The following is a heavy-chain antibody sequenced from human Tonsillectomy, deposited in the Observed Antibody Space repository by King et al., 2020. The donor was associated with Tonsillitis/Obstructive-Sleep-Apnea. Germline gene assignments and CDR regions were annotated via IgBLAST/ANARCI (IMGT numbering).Heavy chain of an antibody. Sequence: VQLVESGAEVKKPGESLKISCEGSGYNFPSYWIAWVRQMPGKGLEWMGIIYPGDSETRYSPSFQGHVTFSADKSISTAYLQWSTLKASDTAMYYCARLPDYFYYSYMDVWGKGTTVTVSS. V-gene: IGHV5-51*01. J-gene: IGHJ6*03. CDR1: GYNFPSYW. CDR3: ARLPDYFYYSYMDV. CDR2: IYPGDSET.